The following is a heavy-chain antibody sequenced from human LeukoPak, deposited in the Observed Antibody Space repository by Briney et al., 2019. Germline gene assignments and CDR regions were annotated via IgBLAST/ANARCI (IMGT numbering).Heavy chain of an antibody. J-gene: IGHJ4*02. CDR2: IYYTRST. Sequence: SETLSLTCTVSGVTISSYYWSLIRQPPGKGLEWIGYIYYTRSTHYNPSLKSRVTISVDTSKNQFSLKVSSVTAADTAVYYCARRAWESGTYYFDYWGQGTLVTVSS. CDR3: ARRAWESGTYYFDY. D-gene: IGHD1-26*01. V-gene: IGHV4-59*08. CDR1: GVTISSYY.